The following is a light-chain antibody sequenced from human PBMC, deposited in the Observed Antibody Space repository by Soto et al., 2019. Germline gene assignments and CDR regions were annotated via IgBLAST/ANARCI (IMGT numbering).Light chain of an antibody. CDR2: EVS. Sequence: QSALTQPASVSGSPGQSITISCTGTSSDVGSYNLVSWYQQHPGKAPKLMIYEVSKRPSGVSNRVSGSKSGNTASLTISGLQAEDEADYYCCSYAVSSTFVVFGGGTKLTVL. CDR1: SSDVGSYNL. J-gene: IGLJ2*01. V-gene: IGLV2-23*02. CDR3: CSYAVSSTFVV.